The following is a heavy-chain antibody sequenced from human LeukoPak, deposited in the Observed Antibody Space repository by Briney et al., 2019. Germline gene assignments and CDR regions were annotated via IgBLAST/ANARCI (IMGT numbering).Heavy chain of an antibody. D-gene: IGHD3-10*01. J-gene: IGHJ4*02. V-gene: IGHV3-23*01. CDR1: GFTFSNYA. CDR2: ISGSGDGT. Sequence: HPGGSLRLSCAVSGFTFSNYAMSWVRQAPGKGLEWVSGISGSGDGTNYADSVKGRFTISRDNSKNTLYLQMNSLRDEDTAVYYCARGNDYWGQGTLVTVSS. CDR3: ARGNDY.